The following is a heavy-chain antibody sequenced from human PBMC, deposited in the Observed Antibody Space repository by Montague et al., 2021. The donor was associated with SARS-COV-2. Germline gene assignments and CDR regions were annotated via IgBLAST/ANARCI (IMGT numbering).Heavy chain of an antibody. CDR1: SDSISSGGYY. Sequence: TLSLTCIVSSDSISSGGYYWSWIRQHPGKGLEWIGYIYYSGNTYYNPSLKSRVTMSVDTTKNQFSLTLNSVTAADTAVYYCARGPSRLATQEFYFDPWGQGTLVTVSS. CDR3: ARGPSRLATQEFYFDP. D-gene: IGHD5-24*01. V-gene: IGHV4-31*03. J-gene: IGHJ4*02. CDR2: IYYSGNT.